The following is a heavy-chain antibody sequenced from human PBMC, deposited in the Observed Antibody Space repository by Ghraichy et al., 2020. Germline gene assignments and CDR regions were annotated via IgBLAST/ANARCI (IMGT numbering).Heavy chain of an antibody. Sequence: SETLSLTCTVSGGSVSSGSYYWSWIRQPPGKGLEWIGYIYYSGSTNYNPSLKSRVTISVDTSKNQFSLKLSSVTAADTAVYYCARDSYSGSPNWFDPWGQGTLVTVSS. J-gene: IGHJ5*02. CDR2: IYYSGST. CDR1: GGSVSSGSYY. V-gene: IGHV4-61*01. CDR3: ARDSYSGSPNWFDP. D-gene: IGHD1-26*01.